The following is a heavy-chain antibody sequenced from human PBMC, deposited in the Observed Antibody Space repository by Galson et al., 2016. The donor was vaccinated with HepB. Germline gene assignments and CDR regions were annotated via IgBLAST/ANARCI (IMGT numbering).Heavy chain of an antibody. CDR3: AKGEGAYCAGDCYHHDY. CDR2: IKQDESEK. CDR1: GFTFTSLW. D-gene: IGHD2-21*02. J-gene: IGHJ4*02. V-gene: IGHV3-7*03. Sequence: SLRLSCATSGFTFTSLWMSWVRQAPGKRLEWVASIKQDESEKYYVESVKGRFTISRDNAKNSLYLQMDSLSAEDTAVYYCAKGEGAYCAGDCYHHDYWGQGTLVTVSS.